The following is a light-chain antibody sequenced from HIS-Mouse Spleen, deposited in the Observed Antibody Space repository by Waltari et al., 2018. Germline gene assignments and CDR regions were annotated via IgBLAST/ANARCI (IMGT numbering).Light chain of an antibody. CDR1: QSVSSY. V-gene: IGKV3-11*01. CDR2: DAS. CDR3: QQRSNWPT. J-gene: IGKJ4*01. Sequence: ELVLTQSPATLSLSPGERPTLSCRASQSVSSYLAWYQQKPGQAPRLLIYDASNRATGIPARFSGSGSGTDFTLTISSLEPEDFAVYYCQQRSNWPTFGGGTKVEIK.